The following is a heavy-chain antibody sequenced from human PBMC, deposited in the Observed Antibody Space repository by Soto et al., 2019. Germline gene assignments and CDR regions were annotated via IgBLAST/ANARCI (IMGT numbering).Heavy chain of an antibody. V-gene: IGHV3-66*01. J-gene: IGHJ1*01. Sequence: EVQLVESGGGLVQPGGSLRLSCAASGFTVSSNYMSWVRRAPGKGLEWVSVIYSGGSTYYADSVKGRFTISRDNSKNTLYLQMNSLRAEDTAVYYCARGGIAVAGSEYFQHWGQGTLVTVSS. CDR1: GFTVSSNY. CDR2: IYSGGST. D-gene: IGHD6-19*01. CDR3: ARGGIAVAGSEYFQH.